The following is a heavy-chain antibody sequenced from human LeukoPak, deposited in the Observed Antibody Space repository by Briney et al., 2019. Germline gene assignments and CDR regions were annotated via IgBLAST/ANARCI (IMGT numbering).Heavy chain of an antibody. CDR2: ISSGSSYT. D-gene: IGHD1-26*01. V-gene: IGHV3-21*01. CDR3: ARALSGSYYDYFDY. CDR1: GFTFSTYS. J-gene: IGHJ4*02. Sequence: GGSLSLSCAASGFTFSTYSMNWVRQAPGQGLEWVSCISSGSSYTYYVDSVKGRFTTSRDNAKNSLYLQMNSLRAEDTAVYYCARALSGSYYDYFDYWGQGTLVTVSS.